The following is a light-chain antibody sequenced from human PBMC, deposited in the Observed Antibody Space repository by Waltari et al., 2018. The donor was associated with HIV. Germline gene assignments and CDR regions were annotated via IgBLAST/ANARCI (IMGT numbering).Light chain of an antibody. CDR1: QSIDYSY. Sequence: EIVLTQSPGTLSLSPGERATLSCRASQSIDYSYLAGYQQRPGQAPRLLIYSASTRAAGIPDRFSGSGSGTDFILTISRLEPEDCAVYYCQQYTRAPWTFGQGTKVEI. V-gene: IGKV3-20*01. CDR3: QQYTRAPWT. J-gene: IGKJ1*01. CDR2: SAS.